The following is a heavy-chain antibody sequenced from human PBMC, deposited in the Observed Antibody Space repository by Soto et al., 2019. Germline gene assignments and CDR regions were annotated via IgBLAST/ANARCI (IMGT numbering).Heavy chain of an antibody. J-gene: IGHJ5*02. CDR1: GCSISSYY. Sequence: PSETLSLTCTVSGCSISSYYWSWIRQPPGKGLEWIGYIYYSGSTNYNPSLKSRVTISVDTSKNQFSLKLSSVTAADTAVYYCARLNRVRSSWWNWFDPWGQGTLVTVSS. CDR2: IYYSGST. CDR3: ARLNRVRSSWWNWFDP. V-gene: IGHV4-59*01. D-gene: IGHD6-13*01.